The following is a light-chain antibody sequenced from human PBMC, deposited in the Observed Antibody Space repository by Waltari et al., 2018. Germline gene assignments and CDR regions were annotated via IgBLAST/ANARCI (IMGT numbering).Light chain of an antibody. J-gene: IGKJ4*01. CDR1: QRLSGC. Sequence: DIQMTQSPSSVSASVGDSVTITCRASQRLSGCLAWYQQKPGKAPKLLINSASILQSGVPSRFSGAGSGTDFTLTISSLLPEDFATYFCQQSHSWPLAFGGGTVV. CDR3: QQSHSWPLA. CDR2: SAS. V-gene: IGKV1-12*01.